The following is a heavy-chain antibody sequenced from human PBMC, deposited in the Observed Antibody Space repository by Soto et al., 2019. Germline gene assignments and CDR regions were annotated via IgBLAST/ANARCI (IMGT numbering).Heavy chain of an antibody. CDR3: ARPSRFDY. Sequence: QVLLQQWGAGLLKPSETLSLTCAVYGVSFSGYYWSWIRQPPGKGLEWIGEINHSGSTNYNPSLKSRVTISVDTSKNQFSLKLSSVTAADTAVYYCARPSRFDYWGQGTLVTVSS. CDR2: INHSGST. CDR1: GVSFSGYY. V-gene: IGHV4-34*01. J-gene: IGHJ4*02. D-gene: IGHD6-6*01.